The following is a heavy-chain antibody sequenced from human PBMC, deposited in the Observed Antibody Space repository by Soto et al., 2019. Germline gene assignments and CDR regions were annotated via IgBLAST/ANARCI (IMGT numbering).Heavy chain of an antibody. CDR3: AREGTSPGEVYDFWSAYVY. Sequence: PSESLSLTCAVCSGSVNSYFWAGIRKPAGKGLEWIGRIYRSGSTNYNPSLESRVTMSVDTSKNQFSLKLSSVTAADTAVYYCAREGTSPGEVYDFWSAYVYWGEGTLGTVSS. D-gene: IGHD3-3*01. J-gene: IGHJ4*02. CDR1: SGSVNSYF. CDR2: IYRSGST. V-gene: IGHV4-59*10.